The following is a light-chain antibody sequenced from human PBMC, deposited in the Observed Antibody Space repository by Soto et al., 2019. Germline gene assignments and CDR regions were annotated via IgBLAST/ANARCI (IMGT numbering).Light chain of an antibody. V-gene: IGLV3-21*02. CDR3: QVGDSRSDQEI. J-gene: IGLJ1*01. CDR2: DGS. CDR1: NIGARS. Sequence: SYELTQPPSVSVAPGQTARLTCGGNNIGARSVHWYHQRPGQAPVLVVYDGSVRPSGIPGRFSGSNSGNTATLTIKWVEAGDEGDYYCQVGDSRSDQEIFGGGTKLTVL.